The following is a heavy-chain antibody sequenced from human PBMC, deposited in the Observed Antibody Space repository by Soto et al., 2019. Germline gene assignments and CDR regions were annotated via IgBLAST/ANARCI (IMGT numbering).Heavy chain of an antibody. CDR2: ISVDGLYN. V-gene: IGHV3-30*04. CDR3: VRAAGRAAAGSSQGVL. Sequence: PGVSLRTFCQCSRLAIRPNAIQRVRQAPGNGLECTAVISVDGLYNYYADSVKGRFTVSRDNSKNTVSLQMDSLTGEDSALYYCVRAAGRAAAGSSQGVLWAQGAQVTLCS. J-gene: IGHJ4*02. CDR1: RLAIRPNA. D-gene: IGHD6-13*01.